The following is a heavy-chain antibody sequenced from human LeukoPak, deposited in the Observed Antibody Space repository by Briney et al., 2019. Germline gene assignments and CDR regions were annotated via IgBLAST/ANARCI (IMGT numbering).Heavy chain of an antibody. Sequence: GGSLRLSCAASGLTFSNAWMNWVRQAPGKGLEWVGRIKSKTDVGTTDYAAPVKGRFTISRDDSKNTLYLQMNSLKIEDTAVNYCTTDRGWTAWFDPWGQGTLVTVSS. D-gene: IGHD2-15*01. CDR3: TTDRGWTAWFDP. J-gene: IGHJ5*02. V-gene: IGHV3-15*01. CDR2: IKSKTDVGTT. CDR1: GLTFSNAW.